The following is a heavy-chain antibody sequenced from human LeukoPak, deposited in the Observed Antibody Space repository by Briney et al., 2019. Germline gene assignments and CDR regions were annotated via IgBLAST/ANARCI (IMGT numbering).Heavy chain of an antibody. J-gene: IGHJ4*02. V-gene: IGHV1-46*01. CDR2: INPSGGGT. D-gene: IGHD2-21*02. CDR1: GYTFTSYY. Sequence: GASVKVSCKASGYTFTSYYLHWVRQAPGQGLEWMGIINPSGGGTSNAQNFQGRVTLNRDTSTSKVYMELSSLRSEAPAVYYGARGGVVTAYTAAFDYWGQGTLVTVSS. CDR3: ARGGVVTAYTAAFDY.